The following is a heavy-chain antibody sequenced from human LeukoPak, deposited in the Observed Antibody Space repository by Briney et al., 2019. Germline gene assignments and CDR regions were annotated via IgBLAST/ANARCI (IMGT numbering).Heavy chain of an antibody. CDR1: GFTFSSYA. V-gene: IGHV3-23*01. J-gene: IGHJ4*02. CDR3: AKGSYSGYDFPFDY. D-gene: IGHD5-12*01. CDR2: ISGSGGST. Sequence: PGGSLRLPCAASGFTFSSYAMSWVRQAPGKGLEWVSAISGSGGSTYYADSVKGRFTISRDNSKNTLYLQMNSLRAEDTAVYYCAKGSYSGYDFPFDYWGQGTLVTVSS.